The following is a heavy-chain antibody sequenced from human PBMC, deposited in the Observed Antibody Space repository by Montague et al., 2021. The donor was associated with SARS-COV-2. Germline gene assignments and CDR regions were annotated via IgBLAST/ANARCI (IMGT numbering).Heavy chain of an antibody. CDR2: ISSSSSYL. CDR3: ARARSAWYTVVIAIQRSDAFDI. V-gene: IGHV3-21*01. D-gene: IGHD2-21*01. J-gene: IGHJ3*02. CDR1: GFTFSSYS. Sequence: SLRLSCAASGFTFSSYSMNWVRQAPVKGLEWVSSISSSSSYLYYXYSXQGRFTISRDNAKNSLYLQMNRLRAEDTAVYYCARARSAWYTVVIAIQRSDAFDIWGQGTMVTVSS.